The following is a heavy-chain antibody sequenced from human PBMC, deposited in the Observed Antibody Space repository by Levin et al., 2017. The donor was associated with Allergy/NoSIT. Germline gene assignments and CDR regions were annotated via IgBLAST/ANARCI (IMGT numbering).Heavy chain of an antibody. CDR2: IRSKAYGGTT. CDR1: GFTFGDYA. J-gene: IGHJ5*02. D-gene: IGHD4-17*01. Sequence: GGSLRLSCTASGFTFGDYAMSWVRQAPGKGLEWVGFIRSKAYGGTTEYAASVKGRFTISRDDSKSIAYLQMNSLKTEDTAVYYCTTVTTTTSVLWFDPWGQGTLVTVSS. CDR3: TTVTTTTSVLWFDP. V-gene: IGHV3-49*04.